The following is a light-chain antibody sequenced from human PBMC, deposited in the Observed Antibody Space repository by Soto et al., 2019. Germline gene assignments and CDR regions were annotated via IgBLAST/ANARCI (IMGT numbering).Light chain of an antibody. Sequence: DIQMTQSPSSLSASVGDRVTTTSRASQGISNYLAWYQQKPGKVPKLLIYAASTLQSGVPSRFSGSGSGKDFTLTINSLQSEDFAVYYCQPYNNWPLTFGGGTKVDI. J-gene: IGKJ4*01. CDR3: QPYNNWPLT. V-gene: IGKV1-27*01. CDR1: QGISNY. CDR2: AAS.